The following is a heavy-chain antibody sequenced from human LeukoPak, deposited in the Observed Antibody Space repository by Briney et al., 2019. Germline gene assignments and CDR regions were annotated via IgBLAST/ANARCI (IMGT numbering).Heavy chain of an antibody. D-gene: IGHD3-9*01. CDR1: GYTFTSYG. J-gene: IGHJ3*02. CDR2: ISAYNGNT. CDR3: ARGYYDILTGYRPDAFDI. V-gene: IGHV1-18*01. Sequence: ASVKVSCKASGYTFTSYGISWVRQAPGQGLEWMGWISAYNGNTNYAQKLQGRVTMTTDTSTSTAYMELRSLRSDDTAVYYCARGYYDILTGYRPDAFDIWGQGTMVTVSS.